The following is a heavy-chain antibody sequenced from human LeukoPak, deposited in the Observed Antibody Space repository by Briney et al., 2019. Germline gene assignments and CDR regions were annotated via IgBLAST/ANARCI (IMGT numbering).Heavy chain of an antibody. CDR2: INPNSGGT. CDR3: AREVGGSIAKQLEEHYYYYYGMDV. D-gene: IGHD6-13*01. V-gene: IGHV1-2*02. CDR1: GYTFTCYY. Sequence: ASVTVCCTASGYTFTCYYMHWVRQAPGQGLEWMGWINPNSGGTNYAQTFQGGVTMTRATSISTAYMELSRLRSDDTAAYYCAREVGGSIAKQLEEHYYYYYGMDVWGQGTTVTVSS. J-gene: IGHJ6*02.